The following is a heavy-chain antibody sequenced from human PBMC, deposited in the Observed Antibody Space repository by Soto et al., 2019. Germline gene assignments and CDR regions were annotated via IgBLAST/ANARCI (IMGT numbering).Heavy chain of an antibody. D-gene: IGHD4-17*01. J-gene: IGHJ4*02. CDR1: GGSISSSSYY. V-gene: IGHV4-30-4*08. Sequence: SETLSLTCTVSGGSISSSSYYWGWIRQPPGKGLEWIGNIYYSGSTYYNPSLKSRVTISVDTSKNQFSLKLSSVTAADTAVYYCARGRSTVNFDYWGRGTLVTVSS. CDR2: IYYSGST. CDR3: ARGRSTVNFDY.